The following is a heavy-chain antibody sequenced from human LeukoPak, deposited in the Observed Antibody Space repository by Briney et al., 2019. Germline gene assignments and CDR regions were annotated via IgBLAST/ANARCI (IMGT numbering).Heavy chain of an antibody. CDR3: ARGGRDGYNYVHPVWYFDL. J-gene: IGHJ2*01. Sequence: ETLSLTCGVSGGSIDITNYWSWVRQAPGKGLEWVSSISSGSSYIYYADSLKGRFSISRDNAKNSLYLQMNSLRAEDTAVYYCARGGRDGYNYVHPVWYFDLWGRGTLVTVSS. D-gene: IGHD5-24*01. CDR2: ISSGSSYI. CDR1: GGSIDITNY. V-gene: IGHV3-21*01.